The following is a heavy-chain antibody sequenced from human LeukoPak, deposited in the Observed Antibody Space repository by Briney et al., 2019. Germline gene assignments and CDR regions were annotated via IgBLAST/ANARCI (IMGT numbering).Heavy chain of an antibody. V-gene: IGHV6-1*01. Sequence: SQTLSLTCAISGDSVSSNSAAWNWFRQSPSRGLEWLGRTYYRSKWYNDYAVSVKSRITINPDTSKNQFSLQLNSVTPEDTAVYYCARDYRSIAAAGTCWFDPWGQGTLVTVSS. CDR2: TYYRSKWYN. J-gene: IGHJ5*02. CDR3: ARDYRSIAAAGTCWFDP. CDR1: GDSVSSNSAA. D-gene: IGHD6-13*01.